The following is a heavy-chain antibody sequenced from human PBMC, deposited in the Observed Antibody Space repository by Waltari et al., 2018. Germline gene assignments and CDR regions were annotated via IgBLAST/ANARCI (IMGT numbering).Heavy chain of an antibody. CDR3: ASGQDGTSFVLSF. J-gene: IGHJ6*02. CDR2: ISSTSGSM. Sequence: EVQLVESGGDLIQPGGSLRLSCAVSGLTFSIYSMNWVRQVPGKGLEWVSYISSTSGSMYYADSVKGRFTISRDNTRKSVYLQMNSLRVEDSAAYYCASGQDGTSFVLSFWGQGTKVTVSS. V-gene: IGHV3-48*01. D-gene: IGHD3-16*01. CDR1: GLTFSIYS.